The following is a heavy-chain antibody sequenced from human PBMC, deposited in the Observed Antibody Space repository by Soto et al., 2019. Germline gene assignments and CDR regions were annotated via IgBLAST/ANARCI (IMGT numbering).Heavy chain of an antibody. J-gene: IGHJ5*02. CDR1: GDSINNDDYY. Sequence: SETLSLTCSVSGDSINNDDYYWSWIRQPPGKGLEWIGYISNSGSTFHNPSLRGRLSMSIDTSKNQFSLRLTSVTAADTAVYYCARYKVGGSGSYYNAWFDPWGQGTLVTVSS. D-gene: IGHD3-10*01. V-gene: IGHV4-30-4*01. CDR3: ARYKVGGSGSYYNAWFDP. CDR2: ISNSGST.